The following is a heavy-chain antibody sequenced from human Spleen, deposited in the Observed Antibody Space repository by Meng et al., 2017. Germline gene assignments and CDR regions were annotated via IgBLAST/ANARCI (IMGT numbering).Heavy chain of an antibody. CDR2: ISSSSSYI. J-gene: IGHJ4*02. V-gene: IGHV3-21*01. CDR3: AREYIEN. Sequence: GQLQGSGPGLVKPSQTLSLTCTVSGGSISSGGYYWIWIRQAPGKGLEWVSSISSSSSYIYYADSVKGRFTISRDNAKNSLYLQMNSLRAEDTAVYYCAREYIENWGQGTLVTVSS. CDR1: GGSISSGGYY. D-gene: IGHD3-16*02.